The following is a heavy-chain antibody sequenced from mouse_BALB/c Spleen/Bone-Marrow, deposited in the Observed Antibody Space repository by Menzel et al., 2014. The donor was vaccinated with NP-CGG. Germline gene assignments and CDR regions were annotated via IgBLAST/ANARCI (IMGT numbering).Heavy chain of an antibody. Sequence: DVKLQESGAELVKPGASVKLSCTASGFNIKDTYMHWVKQRPEQGLEWIGRIDPANGNIKYDPKFQGKATITADTSSNTAYLQPSSLTSEDTAVYYCAPYYYGRWFANWGQGTLVTVSA. D-gene: IGHD1-1*01. CDR3: APYYYGRWFAN. CDR1: GFNIKDTY. V-gene: IGHV14-3*02. CDR2: IDPANGNI. J-gene: IGHJ3*01.